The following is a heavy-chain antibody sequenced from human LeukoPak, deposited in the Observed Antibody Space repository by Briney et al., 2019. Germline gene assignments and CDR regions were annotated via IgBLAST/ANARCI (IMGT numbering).Heavy chain of an antibody. CDR2: IYYSGST. J-gene: IGHJ4*02. V-gene: IGHV4-59*08. D-gene: IGHD2-15*01. CDR1: GGSISSYY. CDR3: ARQSAYCSGGSCYAGLVDY. Sequence: SETLSLTCTVSGGSISSYYWSWIRQPPGKGLEWIWNIYYSGSTNYNPSLKSRVTISVDTSKNQFSLKLSSVTAADTAVYYCARQSAYCSGGSCYAGLVDYWGQGTLVTVSS.